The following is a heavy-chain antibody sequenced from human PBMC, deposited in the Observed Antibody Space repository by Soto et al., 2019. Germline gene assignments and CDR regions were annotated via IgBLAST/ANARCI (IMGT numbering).Heavy chain of an antibody. V-gene: IGHV1-18*04. CDR3: ARRQDSSKYAFDI. CDR2: ISGYNGIT. D-gene: IGHD3-22*01. J-gene: IGHJ3*02. Sequence: ASVKVSCKASGYTFTSYYMHWVRQAPGQGLEWMGIISGYNGITDYAQKFQGRATLTTDTSKSTAFMELRSLTSDDSAVYYCARRQDSSKYAFDIWGQGTMVTVSS. CDR1: GYTFTSYY.